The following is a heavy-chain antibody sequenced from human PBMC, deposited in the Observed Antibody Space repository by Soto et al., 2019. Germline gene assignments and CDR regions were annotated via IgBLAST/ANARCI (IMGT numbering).Heavy chain of an antibody. CDR2: ITWNSGHV. D-gene: IGHD2-8*01. CDR3: GKDIMEGGRLYFCFMDV. J-gene: IGHJ6*04. V-gene: IGHV3-9*01. CDR1: GFNFEDYA. Sequence: EAQLVQSGGGLVQPGSSLRLSCEGSGFNFEDYAMHWVRQGPGGGLEWVAGITWNSGHVLYAESVKGRFTISRDNAKNSVHLQMNSLRADDTARYYCGKDIMEGGRLYFCFMDVGGKGTTVTVSP.